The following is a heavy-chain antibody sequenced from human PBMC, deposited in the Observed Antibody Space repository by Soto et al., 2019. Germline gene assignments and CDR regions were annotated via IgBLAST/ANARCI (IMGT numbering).Heavy chain of an antibody. J-gene: IGHJ6*02. CDR2: IYYSGST. V-gene: IGHV4-30-4*01. Sequence: PSETLSLTCTVSGGSISSGDYYWSWIRQPPGKGLEWIGYIYYSGSTYYNPSLKSRVTISVDTSKNQFSLKLSSVTAADTAVYYCARDRRWDILTGSVGYYGMDVWGQGTTVTVSS. CDR3: ARDRRWDILTGSVGYYGMDV. CDR1: GGSISSGDYY. D-gene: IGHD3-9*01.